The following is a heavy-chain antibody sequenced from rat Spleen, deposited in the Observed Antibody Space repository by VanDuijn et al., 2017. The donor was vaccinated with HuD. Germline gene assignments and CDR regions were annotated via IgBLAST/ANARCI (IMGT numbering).Heavy chain of an antibody. CDR2: ISTSGGST. V-gene: IGHV5-25*01. CDR1: GFTFSNYD. J-gene: IGHJ1*01. D-gene: IGHD5-1*01. CDR3: ARHVWGERYFDF. Sequence: EVQLVESGGGLVQPGRSLKLSCAASGFTFSNYDMAWVRQAPTKGLEWVASISTSGGSTYYRDSVKGRFTVSRDNAKSTLYLQMDSLRSEDTATYYCARHVWGERYFDFWGPGTMVTVSS.